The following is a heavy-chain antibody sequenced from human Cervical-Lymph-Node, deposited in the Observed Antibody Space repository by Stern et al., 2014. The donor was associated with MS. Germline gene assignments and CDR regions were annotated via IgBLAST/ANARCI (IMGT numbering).Heavy chain of an antibody. D-gene: IGHD6-13*01. CDR3: ALSSETSDRWYSLGYDL. V-gene: IGHV1-69*01. J-gene: IGHJ5*02. CDR1: GGTFSKFP. CDR2: IFPVFGTP. Sequence: VQLVDSGAEGTKPGSSVKGYCKASGGTFSKFPSSWVRQAPGQGLEWMGGIFPVFGTPTYAQEFRGRVTITADVSTSTVYMELSSLRSDDTAVYYCALSSETSDRWYSLGYDLWGQGTLVTVSS.